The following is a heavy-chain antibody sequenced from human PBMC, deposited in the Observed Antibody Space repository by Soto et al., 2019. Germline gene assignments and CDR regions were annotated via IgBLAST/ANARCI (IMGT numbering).Heavy chain of an antibody. CDR2: IIPIFGTA. J-gene: IGHJ4*02. CDR1: GYTFTSHD. V-gene: IGHV1-69*06. CDR3: ARGSRSSGPQTPFDY. D-gene: IGHD6-19*01. Sequence: ASVKVSCKASGYTFTSHDINWVRQATGQGLEWMGGIIPIFGTANYAQKFQGRVTITADKSTSTAYMELSSLRSEDTAVYYCARGSRSSGPQTPFDYWGQGTLVTVSS.